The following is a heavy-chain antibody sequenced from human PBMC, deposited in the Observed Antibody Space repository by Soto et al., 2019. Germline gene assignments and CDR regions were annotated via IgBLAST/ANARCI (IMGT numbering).Heavy chain of an antibody. CDR3: ARTRDSSADFDC. J-gene: IGHJ4*02. Sequence: WGSLRLSCAASGSTFSTYSITLFGQAPGKGLEWVANIKQDGSDKYYVDSVKGRFTISRDNAKNSLYLQMNSLRAEDTAVYYCARTRDSSADFDCWGQGTLVTVSS. CDR2: IKQDGSDK. V-gene: IGHV3-7*01. CDR1: GSTFSTYS. D-gene: IGHD6-25*01.